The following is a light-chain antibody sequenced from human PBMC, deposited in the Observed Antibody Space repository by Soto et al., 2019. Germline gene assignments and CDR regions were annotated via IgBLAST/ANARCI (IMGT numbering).Light chain of an antibody. CDR1: QGVSTW. Sequence: DIQMTQSPSSVSASVGDRVTITCRASQGVSTWLAWYQQKPGKAPNLLIYTASSLQSGVPSRFSGSGSGTDVTLTISSLQHEDFATYYCQQTTTFPLTFGGGTQGEI. CDR2: TAS. V-gene: IGKV1D-12*01. J-gene: IGKJ4*01. CDR3: QQTTTFPLT.